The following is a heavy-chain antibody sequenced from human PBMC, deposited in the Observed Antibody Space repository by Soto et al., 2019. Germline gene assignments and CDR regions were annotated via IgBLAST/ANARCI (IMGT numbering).Heavy chain of an antibody. CDR3: AKDFRSMIVVVPLYYFDY. D-gene: IGHD3-22*01. CDR1: GFTFSSYG. V-gene: IGHV3-30*18. CDR2: ISYDGSNK. J-gene: IGHJ4*02. Sequence: GGSLRLSCAASGFTFSSYGMHWVRQAPGKGLEWVAVISYDGSNKYYADSVKGRFTISRDNSKNTLYLQMNSLRAEDTAVYYCAKDFRSMIVVVPLYYFDYWGQGTLVTVSS.